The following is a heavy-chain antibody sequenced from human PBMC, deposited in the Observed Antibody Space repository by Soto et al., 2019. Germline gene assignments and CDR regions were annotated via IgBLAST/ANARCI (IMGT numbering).Heavy chain of an antibody. V-gene: IGHV1-24*01. D-gene: IGHD1-26*01. CDR3: ATALSRVGATFGP. Sequence: RASVKVSCKVSGYTLTELSMHWVRQAPGKGLEWMAAFDPEDGETIYAQRFQGRVTMTEDTSTDTAYMEVSGLRSEDTAVYYCATALSRVGATFGPWGQGTLVTVSS. J-gene: IGHJ5*02. CDR2: FDPEDGET. CDR1: GYTLTELS.